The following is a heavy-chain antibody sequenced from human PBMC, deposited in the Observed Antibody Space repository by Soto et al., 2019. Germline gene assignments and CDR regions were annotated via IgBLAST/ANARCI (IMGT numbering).Heavy chain of an antibody. D-gene: IGHD6-19*01. J-gene: IGHJ4*02. CDR1: GYTFTSFG. CDR3: VREGAVAGRFDY. Sequence: QVQVVQSGAEVKKPGASVKVSCKASGYTFTSFGISWVRQAPGQGLEWMGWIRAYNGNTNYAQKVQGRVTMTTDTSTTTAYIELRSLRSDDTAVYYCVREGAVAGRFDYWGQGTLVTVSS. V-gene: IGHV1-18*01. CDR2: IRAYNGNT.